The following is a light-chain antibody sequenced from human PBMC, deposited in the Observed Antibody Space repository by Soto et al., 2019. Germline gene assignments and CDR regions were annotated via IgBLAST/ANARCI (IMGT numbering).Light chain of an antibody. CDR2: DAS. Sequence: EIVLTQSPATLSLSPGERATLSCRASQSLSSYLAWYQQKRGQAPRLLIYDASKRATGIPARFSGSGSGTDFTLSIRSLEPEDFAVYYCQQRSDWPLTFGGGTKVETK. CDR1: QSLSSY. CDR3: QQRSDWPLT. V-gene: IGKV3-11*01. J-gene: IGKJ4*01.